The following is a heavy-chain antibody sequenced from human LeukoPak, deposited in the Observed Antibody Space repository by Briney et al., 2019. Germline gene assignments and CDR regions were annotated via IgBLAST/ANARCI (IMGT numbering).Heavy chain of an antibody. CDR1: GGSFSGYY. CDR3: ARGRPADYDSSGYSDWFDP. CDR2: INHSGST. J-gene: IGHJ5*02. D-gene: IGHD3-22*01. Sequence: PSETLSLTCAVYGGSFSGYYWSWIRQPPGKGLEWIGEINHSGSTNYNPSLTSRVTISVDTSKNQFSLKLSSVTAADTAVYYCARGRPADYDSSGYSDWFDPWGQGTLVTVSS. V-gene: IGHV4-34*01.